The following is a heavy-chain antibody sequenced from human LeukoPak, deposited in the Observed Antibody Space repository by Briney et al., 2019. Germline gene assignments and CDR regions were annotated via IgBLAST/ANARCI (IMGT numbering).Heavy chain of an antibody. J-gene: IGHJ5*02. V-gene: IGHV3-74*01. CDR2: INSDGSST. CDR1: GFTFSSYW. CDR3: ARAQYIPPFDP. Sequence: GGSLRLSCAASGFTFSSYWMHWVRQAPGKGLVWVSRINSDGSSTSYADSVKGRFTISRDNAENTLYLQMNSLRAEDTAVYYCARAQYIPPFDPWGQGTLVTVSS. D-gene: IGHD6-6*01.